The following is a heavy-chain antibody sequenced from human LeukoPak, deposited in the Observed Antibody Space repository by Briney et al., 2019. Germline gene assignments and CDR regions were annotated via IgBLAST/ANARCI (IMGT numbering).Heavy chain of an antibody. J-gene: IGHJ4*02. Sequence: GGSLRLSCSASGFSFSIYSMHWVRQPPGKGLEYVSAISTSGDRTHYADSVRGRFTISRDNSKNTLCLQMTSLRAEDTAVYYCVKNPNDLWSHFDYWGQGTLVTVSS. D-gene: IGHD3-10*01. CDR1: GFSFSIYS. V-gene: IGHV3-64D*06. CDR2: ISTSGDRT. CDR3: VKNPNDLWSHFDY.